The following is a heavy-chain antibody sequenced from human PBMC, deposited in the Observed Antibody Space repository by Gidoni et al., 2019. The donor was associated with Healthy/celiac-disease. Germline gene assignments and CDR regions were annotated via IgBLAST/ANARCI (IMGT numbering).Heavy chain of an antibody. Sequence: LVQSGAEVKKPGASVKGSCKAPGYTFTSYAMHWVRQAPGQRLEWMGWINAGNGNTKYSQKFQGRVTITRDTSASTAYMELSSLRSEDTAVYYCARARRVYYYDSSGYRDFDYWGQGTLVTVSS. CDR2: INAGNGNT. J-gene: IGHJ4*02. V-gene: IGHV1-3*01. CDR1: GYTFTSYA. CDR3: ARARRVYYYDSSGYRDFDY. D-gene: IGHD3-22*01.